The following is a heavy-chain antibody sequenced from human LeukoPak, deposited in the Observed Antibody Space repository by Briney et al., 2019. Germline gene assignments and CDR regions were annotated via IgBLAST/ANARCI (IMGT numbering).Heavy chain of an antibody. J-gene: IGHJ4*02. V-gene: IGHV3-74*01. CDR1: GLALSSYW. CDR2: INSDGSTT. Sequence: GGSLRLSCAASGLALSSYWMHWVRQAPGKGLVWVSDINSDGSTTRYADSVKGRFTISRDNAKNTLYLQMNSLRAEDTAVYYCATRDYTSSKYWGQGTLVTVSS. D-gene: IGHD2-2*02. CDR3: ATRDYTSSKY.